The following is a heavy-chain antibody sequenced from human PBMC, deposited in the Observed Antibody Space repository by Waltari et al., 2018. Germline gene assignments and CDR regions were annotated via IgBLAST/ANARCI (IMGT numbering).Heavy chain of an antibody. CDR3: ASGGGYTNGWDY. CDR2: IYYPGNT. Sequence: PLLQESGPGLVKPSETLSLTCSVSGDSLSSRNYFWGWIRQPPGKGLQWIGSIYYPGNTYYNPSLKSRLTISLDTSKNQFSLKLTSVTAADTAVYFCASGGGYTNGWDYWGQGTPVTVSS. CDR1: GDSLSSRNYF. J-gene: IGHJ4*02. D-gene: IGHD2-8*01. V-gene: IGHV4-39*07.